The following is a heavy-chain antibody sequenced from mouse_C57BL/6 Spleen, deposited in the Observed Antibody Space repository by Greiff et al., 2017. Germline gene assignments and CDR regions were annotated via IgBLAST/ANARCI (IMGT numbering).Heavy chain of an antibody. CDR3: ARDDGFYAMDY. V-gene: IGHV3-6*01. CDR1: GYSFTSGFY. J-gene: IGHJ4*01. Sequence: EVQLVESGPGLVKPSQSLSLTCPVTGYSFTSGFYWNCIRQFPGNKLEWMGYIRYDGSNNYNPSLKNRISITLDTSKNQFFLKLNSVTTEDTAVYYCARDDGFYAMDYWGQGTSVTVSS. CDR2: IRYDGSN. D-gene: IGHD2-3*01.